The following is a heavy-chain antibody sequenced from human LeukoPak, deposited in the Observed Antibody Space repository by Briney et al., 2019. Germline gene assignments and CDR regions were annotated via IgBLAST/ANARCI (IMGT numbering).Heavy chain of an antibody. J-gene: IGHJ4*02. Sequence: PGGSLRLSCAASGFTFSTYGMHWVRQAPGKGLEWVAFTRDDGSKKYYTDSVKGRLTISRDNSKNTLYLQMNSLRAEDTAVYYCARGPSGYHNTGGQGTLVTVSS. CDR3: ARGPSGYHNT. D-gene: IGHD5-12*01. CDR2: TRDDGSKK. V-gene: IGHV3-30*02. CDR1: GFTFSTYG.